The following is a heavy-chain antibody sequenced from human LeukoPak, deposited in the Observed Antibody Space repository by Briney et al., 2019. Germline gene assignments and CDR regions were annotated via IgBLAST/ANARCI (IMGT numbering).Heavy chain of an antibody. CDR1: GGSIYSYY. V-gene: IGHV4-4*07. CDR3: ARDYKFYCTNGVCYTYYFDY. D-gene: IGHD2-8*01. CDR2: NYTSGST. J-gene: IGHJ4*02. Sequence: SETLSLTCTVSGGSIYSYYWSWIRQPAGKGLEWIGRNYTSGSTNYNPSLKSRVTMSVDTSKNQFSLRLTSVTAADTAVYYCARDYKFYCTNGVCYTYYFDYWGQGTLATVSS.